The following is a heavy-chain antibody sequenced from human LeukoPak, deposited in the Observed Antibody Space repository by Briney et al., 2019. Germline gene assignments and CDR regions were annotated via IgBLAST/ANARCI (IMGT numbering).Heavy chain of an antibody. CDR1: GGSISSSNW. CDR2: IYHSGST. V-gene: IGHV4-4*02. Sequence: SETLSLACAVSGGSISSSNWWSWVRQPPGKGLEWIGEIYHSGSTNYNPSLKSRVTISVDKSKNQFSLKLSSVTAADTAVYYCARDSRYSSWFDYWGQGTLVTVSS. D-gene: IGHD6-13*01. CDR3: ARDSRYSSWFDY. J-gene: IGHJ4*02.